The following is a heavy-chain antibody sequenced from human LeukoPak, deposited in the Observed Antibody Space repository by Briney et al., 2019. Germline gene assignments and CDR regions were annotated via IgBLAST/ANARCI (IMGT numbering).Heavy chain of an antibody. CDR1: GLSFSSYW. J-gene: IGHJ3*02. D-gene: IGHD4-23*01. V-gene: IGHV3-7*03. CDR2: IKEDGSAK. Sequence: SGGSLRLSCVASGLSFSSYWMTWVRQAPGKALEWVANIKEDGSAKSYVDSVKGRFTISRDNAKNSLYLQMDSLRVEDTAVYYCARSDLPSPVKGAIDIWGPGTMVTVSS. CDR3: ARSDLPSPVKGAIDI.